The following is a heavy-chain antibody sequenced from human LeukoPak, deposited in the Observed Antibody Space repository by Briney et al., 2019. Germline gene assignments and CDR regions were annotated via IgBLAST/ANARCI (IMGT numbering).Heavy chain of an antibody. CDR2: IRSKANSYAT. V-gene: IGHV3-73*01. CDR3: TSHGRTTGSFDY. Sequence: PGGSLRLSCAASGFTFSGSAMHWVRQASGKGLEWVGRIRSKANSYATAYAASVKGRFTISRDDSKNTAYLQMNSLKTEDTAVYYCTSHGRTTGSFDYWGQGTLVTVSS. D-gene: IGHD4-11*01. CDR1: GFTFSGSA. J-gene: IGHJ4*02.